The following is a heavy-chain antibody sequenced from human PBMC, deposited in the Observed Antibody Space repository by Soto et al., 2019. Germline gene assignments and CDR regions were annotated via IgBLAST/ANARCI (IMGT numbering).Heavy chain of an antibody. J-gene: IGHJ4*02. Sequence: QLQLQESGPGLLKPSETLSLTCTVSGGSISSSSYYWGWIRQPPGKGLEWIGSIYYSGSTYYNPSLKSRVTISVDTSKNQFSLKLSSVTAADTAVYYCARHPPHYYGSGSYYDYWGQGTLVTVSS. V-gene: IGHV4-39*01. CDR1: GGSISSSSYY. D-gene: IGHD3-10*01. CDR2: IYYSGST. CDR3: ARHPPHYYGSGSYYDY.